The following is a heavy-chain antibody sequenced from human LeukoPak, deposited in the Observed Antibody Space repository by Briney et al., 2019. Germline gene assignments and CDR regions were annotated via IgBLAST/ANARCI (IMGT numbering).Heavy chain of an antibody. Sequence: PSETVSLTCTVSGGSISGYYWSWIRQPPGKGLEWIGYLYNSGSSNYNPSLKSRVTISVDTSKNQFSLRLSSVTAADTAVYYCARGQITMIRGVIRVYYFDFWGQGTLVTVSS. CDR1: GGSISGYY. D-gene: IGHD3-10*01. CDR3: ARGQITMIRGVIRVYYFDF. V-gene: IGHV4-59*01. CDR2: LYNSGSS. J-gene: IGHJ4*02.